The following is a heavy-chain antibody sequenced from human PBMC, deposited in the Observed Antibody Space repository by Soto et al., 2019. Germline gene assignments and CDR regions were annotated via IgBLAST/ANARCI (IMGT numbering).Heavy chain of an antibody. J-gene: IGHJ6*02. CDR1: GGSISSGDYY. V-gene: IGHV4-30-4*01. CDR3: ARGGTYYDFWSGYSYYYYGMDV. CDR2: IYYSGST. D-gene: IGHD3-3*01. Sequence: PSETLSLTCTVSGGSISSGDYYWSWIRQPPGKGLEWIGYIYYSGSTYYNPSLKSRVTISVDTSKNQFSLKLSSVTAADTAVYYCARGGTYYDFWSGYSYYYYGMDVWGQGTTVTVYS.